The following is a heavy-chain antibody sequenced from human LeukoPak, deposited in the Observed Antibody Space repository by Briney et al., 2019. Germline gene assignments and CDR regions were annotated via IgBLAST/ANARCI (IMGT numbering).Heavy chain of an antibody. V-gene: IGHV3-11*03. D-gene: IGHD5-18*01. CDR1: GGSISSTGYY. Sequence: KPSETPSLTCTVSGGSISSTGYYWGWIRQPPGKGLEWVSYISDSTTHTKYADSVKGRFTISRDNAKNSLYLQMDSLRTEDTAVYYCARSHSGYSFDSWGQGTLVTVSS. J-gene: IGHJ4*02. CDR3: ARSHSGYSFDS. CDR2: ISDSTTHT.